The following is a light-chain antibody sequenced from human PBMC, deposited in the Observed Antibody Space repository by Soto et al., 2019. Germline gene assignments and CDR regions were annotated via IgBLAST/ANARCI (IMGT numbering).Light chain of an antibody. CDR2: EDS. J-gene: IGLJ1*01. V-gene: IGLV2-23*01. CDR1: SRVVGSYNL. Sequence: QSALTQPASVSGSPGQSITISCTGNSRVVGSYNLVSWYQQHPGKAPKLMIYEDSKRPSGVSNRFSGSKSGNTASLTISGLQTEDEADYYCCSYADSSTYVFGTGTKVTVL. CDR3: CSYADSSTYV.